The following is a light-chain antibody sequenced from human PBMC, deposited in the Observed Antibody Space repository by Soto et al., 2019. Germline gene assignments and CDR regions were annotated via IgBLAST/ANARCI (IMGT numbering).Light chain of an antibody. CDR1: QRVSSTS. CDR2: GAS. V-gene: IGKV3-20*01. J-gene: IGKJ5*01. CDR3: QHYDNSPVT. Sequence: EIVLTQSPGTLSLSPGERATLSCRASQRVSSTSLAWYQQKPGQAPRLLIFGASSRATGIPDRFSGSGSGTDFSLTISRLEPEDFAVYYCQHYDNSPVTFGQGTRLEIK.